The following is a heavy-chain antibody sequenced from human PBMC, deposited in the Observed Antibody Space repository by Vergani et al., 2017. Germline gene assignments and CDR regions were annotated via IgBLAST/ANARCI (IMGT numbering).Heavy chain of an antibody. Sequence: QVQLQESGPGLVKPSQTLSLTCIVSGGSINSGGYFWSWIRQHPGKGLEWVGYIPYTGTTTYNPSLKSRVIVSVDTTKNQFSLKLTPVTTADTAIYYCAKAPVAGNCFDPWGQGTLVTGSS. CDR3: AKAPVAGNCFDP. CDR1: GGSINSGGYF. CDR2: IPYTGTT. J-gene: IGHJ5*02. D-gene: IGHD6-19*01. V-gene: IGHV4-31*02.